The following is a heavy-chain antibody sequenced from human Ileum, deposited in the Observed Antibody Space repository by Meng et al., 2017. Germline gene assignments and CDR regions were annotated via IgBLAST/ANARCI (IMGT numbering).Heavy chain of an antibody. CDR1: GASVSATSY. J-gene: IGHJ4*02. V-gene: IGHV4-4*02. CDR2: IDQSRNS. Sequence: VQSPDAAPGLAHPSPTLSLTLSVSGASVSATSYWRRGRQPPAEGLAWIGQIDQSRNSYYFPSLKSRGAMSIDKSKNQFSLRLTSVTTADTAVYYCACHGCYYQDFWGQGTLVTVSS. CDR3: ACHGCYYQDF. D-gene: IGHD3-22*01.